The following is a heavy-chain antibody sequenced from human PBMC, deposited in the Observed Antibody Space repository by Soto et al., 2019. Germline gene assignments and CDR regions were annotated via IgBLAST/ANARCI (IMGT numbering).Heavy chain of an antibody. V-gene: IGHV1-3*01. D-gene: IGHD2-15*01. J-gene: IGHJ5*02. CDR2: ISGGEGGT. Sequence: QVHLVQSGAEVKKPGASVKVSCKASGYAFADFALHWVRQAPGQRPEWMAWISGGEGGTKYAQKFQGRCTFASDTSANTAYMELSGLTSADTAVYFCARDPLYCSGSFCAASYNWFEPWGQGTLVTVSS. CDR1: GYAFADFA. CDR3: ARDPLYCSGSFCAASYNWFEP.